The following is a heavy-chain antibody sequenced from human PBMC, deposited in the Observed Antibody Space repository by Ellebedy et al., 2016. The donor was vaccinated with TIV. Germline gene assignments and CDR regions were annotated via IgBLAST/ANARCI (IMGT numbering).Heavy chain of an antibody. CDR2: ISGSGGST. D-gene: IGHD1-26*01. V-gene: IGHV3-23*01. Sequence: GGSLRLXXAASGFTFSSYAMSWVRQAPGKGLEWVSAISGSGGSTYYADSVKGRFTISRDNAKNSLYLQMNSLRAEDTALYYCAKSRGFILRYGMDVWGQGTTVTVSS. CDR1: GFTFSSYA. J-gene: IGHJ6*02. CDR3: AKSRGFILRYGMDV.